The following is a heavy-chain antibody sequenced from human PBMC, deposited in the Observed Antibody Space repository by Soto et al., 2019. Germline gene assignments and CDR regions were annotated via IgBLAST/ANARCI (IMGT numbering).Heavy chain of an antibody. CDR1: GFTFSSYG. CDR3: ARGGGTVAPHYYFDY. D-gene: IGHD6-19*01. Sequence: GGSLRLSCAASGFTFSSYGMHWVRQAPGKGLEWVAVIWYDGSNKYYADSVKGRFTISRDNSKNTLYLQMNSLRAADTAVYYCARGGGTVAPHYYFDYWGQGTLVTVSS. CDR2: IWYDGSNK. J-gene: IGHJ4*02. V-gene: IGHV3-33*01.